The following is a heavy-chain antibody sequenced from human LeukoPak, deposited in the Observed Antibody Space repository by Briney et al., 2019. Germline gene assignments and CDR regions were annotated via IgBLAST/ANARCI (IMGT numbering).Heavy chain of an antibody. V-gene: IGHV4-31*03. D-gene: IGHD4-17*01. CDR3: ARASGDYVPNFDY. CDR1: GGSISSGGYY. CDR2: IYYSGST. Sequence: PSQTLSLTCTVSGGSISSGGYYWSWIRQHPGKGLEWIGYIYYSGSTYYNPSLKSRVTISVDTTKNQFSLKLSSVTAADTAVYYCARASGDYVPNFDYWGQGTLVTVSS. J-gene: IGHJ4*02.